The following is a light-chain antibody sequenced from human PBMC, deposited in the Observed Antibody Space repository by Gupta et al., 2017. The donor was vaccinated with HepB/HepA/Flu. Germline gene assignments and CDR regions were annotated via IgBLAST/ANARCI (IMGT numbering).Light chain of an antibody. Sequence: EIVLTQSPATLSLSPGERATLSCRASQSISSYLAWYQQKPVQAPRLLIYEASNRATCIPARFSGSGYGTDLTLTISSLEHEDFAVYYCQQRSNWPPWTFGQGTKVEIK. CDR1: QSISSY. J-gene: IGKJ1*01. V-gene: IGKV3-11*01. CDR2: EAS. CDR3: QQRSNWPPWT.